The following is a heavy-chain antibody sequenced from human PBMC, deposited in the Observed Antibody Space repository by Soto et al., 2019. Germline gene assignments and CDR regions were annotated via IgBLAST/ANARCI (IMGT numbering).Heavy chain of an antibody. V-gene: IGHV4-59*01. CDR2: IYYSGST. J-gene: IGHJ6*02. Sequence: QVQLQESGPGLVKPSETLSLTCTVSGGSISSYYWSWIRQPPGKGLEWIGYIYYSGSTNYNPSLKSRVTTSVDTSKNQFSLKLSSVTAADTAVYYCARGFYAAPDLYYGMDVWGQGTTVTVSS. CDR1: GGSISSYY. CDR3: ARGFYAAPDLYYGMDV. D-gene: IGHD6-13*01.